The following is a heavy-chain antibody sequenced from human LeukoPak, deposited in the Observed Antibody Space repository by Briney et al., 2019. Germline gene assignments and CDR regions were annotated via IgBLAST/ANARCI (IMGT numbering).Heavy chain of an antibody. J-gene: IGHJ4*02. D-gene: IGHD1-26*01. CDR3: ARRRRYLFDY. CDR2: IYYSGST. Sequence: PSETLSLTCTVSGGSISSSSYYWGWIRQPPGKGLEWIGSIYYSGSTYYNPSLKSRVTISVDMSKNQFSLKLSSVTAADTAVFYCARRRRYLFDYWGQGTLVTVSS. V-gene: IGHV4-39*07. CDR1: GGSISSSSYY.